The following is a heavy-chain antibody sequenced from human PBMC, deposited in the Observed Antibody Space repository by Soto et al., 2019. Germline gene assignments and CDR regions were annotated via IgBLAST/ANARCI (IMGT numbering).Heavy chain of an antibody. CDR1: GYFISSGYY. CDR3: ARGFRGGSSWYVYYYYGMDV. V-gene: IGHV4-38-2*01. D-gene: IGHD6-13*01. J-gene: IGHJ6*02. Sequence: SETLSLTCAVSGYFISSGYYWGWIRQPPGKGLEWIGSMFHSGSTHYNPSLKCRVTISVDTSKNHFSLRLSSVTASDTAVYYCARGFRGGSSWYVYYYYGMDVWGQGTTVTVSS. CDR2: MFHSGST.